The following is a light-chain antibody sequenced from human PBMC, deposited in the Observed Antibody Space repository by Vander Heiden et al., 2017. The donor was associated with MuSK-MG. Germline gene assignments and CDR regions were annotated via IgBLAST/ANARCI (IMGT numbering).Light chain of an antibody. Sequence: DIQMTQSTSSLSASVGDRVTITCQASQDISNYLNWYQQKPGKATKLLIYDASNLETGVPSRFSGSGSGTDFTFTISSLQPEDFATYYCQHDDNLPIPFGGGTKVEIK. CDR1: QDISNY. V-gene: IGKV1-33*01. CDR2: DAS. J-gene: IGKJ4*01. CDR3: QHDDNLPIP.